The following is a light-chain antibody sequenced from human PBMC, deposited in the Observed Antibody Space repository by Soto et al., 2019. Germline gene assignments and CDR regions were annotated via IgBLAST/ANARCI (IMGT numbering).Light chain of an antibody. CDR2: DTS. V-gene: IGLV7-46*01. CDR1: TGAVTGGHY. Sequence: QAVVTQEPSLTVSPGGTVTLTCGSSTGAVTGGHYPYWFQQKPGQAPRTLIYDTSSKHSWTPARFSGSLLGGKAALTPSGAQPEDEAEYYCLLSYSGASYVFGAGTKLTVL. J-gene: IGLJ1*01. CDR3: LLSYSGASYV.